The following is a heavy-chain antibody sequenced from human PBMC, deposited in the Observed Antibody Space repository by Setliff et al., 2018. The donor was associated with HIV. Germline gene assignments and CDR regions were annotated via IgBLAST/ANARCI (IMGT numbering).Heavy chain of an antibody. Sequence: ASVKVSCKASGYTFTSYYMHWVRQAPVQGLEWMGIINLSGSTIYAQEFQGRVTMTRDTSTSTVYMELSSLRSEDTAVYYCAREPPSSNPTLQYASDLWGQGTMVTV. D-gene: IGHD4-4*01. CDR3: AREPPSSNPTLQYASDL. J-gene: IGHJ3*01. CDR1: GYTFTSYY. V-gene: IGHV1-46*01. CDR2: INLSGST.